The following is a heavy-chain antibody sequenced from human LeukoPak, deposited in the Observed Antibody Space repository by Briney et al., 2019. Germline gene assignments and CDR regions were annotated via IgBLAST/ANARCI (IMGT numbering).Heavy chain of an antibody. Sequence: ASVKVSCKASGYTFTGYYMHWVRQAPGQGLEWMGWINTNTGNPTYAQGFTGRFVFSLDTSVSTAYLQISSLKAEDTAVYYCARVLEYSSSQINWFDPWGQGTLVTVSS. V-gene: IGHV7-4-1*02. CDR1: GYTFTGYY. CDR3: ARVLEYSSSQINWFDP. D-gene: IGHD6-6*01. J-gene: IGHJ5*02. CDR2: INTNTGNP.